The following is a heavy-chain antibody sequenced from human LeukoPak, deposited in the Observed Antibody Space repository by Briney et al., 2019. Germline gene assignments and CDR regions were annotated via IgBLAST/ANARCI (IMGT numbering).Heavy chain of an antibody. V-gene: IGHV5-51*01. CDR3: ARSQGLYGAADY. CDR1: GYTFSDYW. J-gene: IGHJ4*02. D-gene: IGHD2-2*02. CDR2: VYPGDSDT. Sequence: GESLKISCKASGYTFSDYWIGWVRQMPGQGLEWMGIVYPGDSDTRYSPSFQGHVTISADKSINTAYLQWSGLQASDNAIYFCARSQGLYGAADYWGQGTLV.